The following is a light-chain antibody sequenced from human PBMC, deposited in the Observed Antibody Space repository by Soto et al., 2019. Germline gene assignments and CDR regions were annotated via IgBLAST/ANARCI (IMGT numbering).Light chain of an antibody. V-gene: IGLV2-14*01. Sequence: QSVLTQPASVSGSPGQSITISCTGTSSDVGRYNYVSWYQHHPGKAPKLMISEVSNWPSGVSNRFSGSNSGNTASLTISGLQAEDEAYYYCSSYTTSSTMVFGGGTKLPVL. CDR3: SSYTTSSTMV. J-gene: IGLJ3*02. CDR2: EVS. CDR1: SSDVGRYNY.